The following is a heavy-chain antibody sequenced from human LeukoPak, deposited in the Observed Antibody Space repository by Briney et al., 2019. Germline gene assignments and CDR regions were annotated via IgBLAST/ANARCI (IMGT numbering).Heavy chain of an antibody. CDR2: INHSGST. D-gene: IGHD2-15*01. CDR3: ARDPLVGAFDI. J-gene: IGHJ3*02. Sequence: PSETLSLTCAVYGGSLSGYYWSWIRQPPGKGLEWIGEINHSGSTNYNPSLKSRVTISVDTSKNQFSLKLSSVTAADTAVYYCARDPLVGAFDIWGQGTMVTVSS. CDR1: GGSLSGYY. V-gene: IGHV4-34*01.